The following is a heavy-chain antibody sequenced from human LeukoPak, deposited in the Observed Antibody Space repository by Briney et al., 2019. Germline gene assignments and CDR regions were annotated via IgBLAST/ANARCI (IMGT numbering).Heavy chain of an antibody. Sequence: SETLSLTCTVSGVSISSYYWSWIRQPPGKGLEWIGYIYYSGSTNYNPSLKSRVTISVDTSKNQFSLKLSSVTAADTAVYYCARTSFSYGHPYFQHWGQGTLVTVSS. V-gene: IGHV4-59*01. CDR1: GVSISSYY. D-gene: IGHD5-18*01. CDR3: ARTSFSYGHPYFQH. J-gene: IGHJ1*01. CDR2: IYYSGST.